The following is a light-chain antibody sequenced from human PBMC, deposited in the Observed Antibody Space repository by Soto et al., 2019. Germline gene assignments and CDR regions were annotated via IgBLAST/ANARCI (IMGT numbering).Light chain of an antibody. J-gene: IGKJ2*01. CDR2: GAS. CDR3: QQYHHWYT. Sequence: EIVMTQSPATLSVSPGERATLSCRASQSIDINLAWYQRKPGQAPRLLIYGASTRANGLPARFSGSGSGTEFTLTISSLQSEDFAVYYCQQYHHWYTFGQGTKLEIK. V-gene: IGKV3-15*01. CDR1: QSIDIN.